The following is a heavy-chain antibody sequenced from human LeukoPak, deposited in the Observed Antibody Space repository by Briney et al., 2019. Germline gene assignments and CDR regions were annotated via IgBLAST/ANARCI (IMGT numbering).Heavy chain of an antibody. J-gene: IGHJ3*02. Sequence: ASVKVSCKASGYTFTSYDINWVRQATGQGLEWMGWMNPNSGNTGYAQKFQGRVTMTRNTSISTAYMELSSLRSEDTAVYYCARGNPLGLEWFEDAFDIWGQGTMVTVSS. CDR3: ARGNPLGLEWFEDAFDI. D-gene: IGHD3-3*01. CDR1: GYTFTSYD. V-gene: IGHV1-8*01. CDR2: MNPNSGNT.